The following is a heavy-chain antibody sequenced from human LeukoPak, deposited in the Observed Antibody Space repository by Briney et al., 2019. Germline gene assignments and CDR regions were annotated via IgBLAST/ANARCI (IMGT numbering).Heavy chain of an antibody. D-gene: IGHD6-13*01. J-gene: IGHJ4*02. V-gene: IGHV3-49*04. CDR3: TRDWAYSSDY. CDR2: IRSKAYGGTT. CDR1: GLTFGESA. Sequence: GGSLRLSCRASGLTFGESAMSGVRQAPGKGLEWVGVIRSKAYGGTTEYAASVKGRFTISRDDSKSIAYLQMNSLKTEDTAVYYCTRDWAYSSDYWGQGTLVTVSS.